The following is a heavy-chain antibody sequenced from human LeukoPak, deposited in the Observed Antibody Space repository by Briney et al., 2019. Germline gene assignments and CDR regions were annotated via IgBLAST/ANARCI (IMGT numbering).Heavy chain of an antibody. CDR3: TRVLAAAANALDI. D-gene: IGHD6-13*01. V-gene: IGHV3-72*01. Sequence: QPGGSLRLSCAASGFTLSDHYMDWVRQAPGKGLEWVGRSRHKAKRYSTEYAAPVKGRFTISRDDSKNSLYLQMNSLKTEDTAVYYCTRVLAAAANALDIWGQGTMVTVSS. CDR2: SRHKAKRYST. CDR1: GFTLSDHY. J-gene: IGHJ3*02.